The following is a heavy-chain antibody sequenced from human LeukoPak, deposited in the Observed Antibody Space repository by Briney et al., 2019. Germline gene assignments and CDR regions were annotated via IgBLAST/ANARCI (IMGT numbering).Heavy chain of an antibody. D-gene: IGHD3-16*01. J-gene: IGHJ6*02. CDR2: ISYDETNK. Sequence: GRSLRLSCAASGFTFSSYGMHWVRQAPGKGLEWVALISYDETNKYYADSVKGRFTISRDNSKNTLYLQMNSLGAEDTAVYSCAKDRGYYHNSYYYGMDVWGQGTTVTVSS. V-gene: IGHV3-30*18. CDR3: AKDRGYYHNSYYYGMDV. CDR1: GFTFSSYG.